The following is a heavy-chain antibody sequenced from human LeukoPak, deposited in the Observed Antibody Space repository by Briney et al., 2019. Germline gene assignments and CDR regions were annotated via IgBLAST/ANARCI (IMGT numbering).Heavy chain of an antibody. CDR3: ARDKGVYSGSYPGAFDI. D-gene: IGHD1-26*01. Sequence: ASETLSLTCTVSGGSISSGSYYWSWIRQPAGKGLEWIGRIYTSGSTNYNPSLKSRVTISVDTSKNQFSLKLSSVTAADTAVYYCARDKGVYSGSYPGAFDIWGQGTMVTVSS. J-gene: IGHJ3*02. CDR1: GGSISSGSYY. CDR2: IYTSGST. V-gene: IGHV4-61*02.